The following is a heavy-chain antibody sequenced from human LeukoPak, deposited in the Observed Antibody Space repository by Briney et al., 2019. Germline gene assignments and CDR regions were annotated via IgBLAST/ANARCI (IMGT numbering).Heavy chain of an antibody. J-gene: IGHJ4*02. D-gene: IGHD4-17*01. CDR3: ARGRGDYLRGSFY. CDR1: GYTFTGHY. CDR2: INPNSGGT. Sequence: ASVKVSCKASGYTFTGHYMQWVRHAPGPGLEWMGWINPNSGGTNYAQKFQGRVTMTRGTSISTAYMELSRLRSDDTAVYYCARGRGDYLRGSFYWGQGTLVTVSS. V-gene: IGHV1-2*02.